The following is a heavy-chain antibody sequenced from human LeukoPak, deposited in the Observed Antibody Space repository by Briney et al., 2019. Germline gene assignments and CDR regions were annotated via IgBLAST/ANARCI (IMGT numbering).Heavy chain of an antibody. CDR1: GASISGYY. CDR2: IYNSGST. D-gene: IGHD3-16*01. Sequence: SETLSLTCTVSGASISGYYWSWIRQPPGKGLEWIGYIYNSGSTNYNPSLKSRVTISEDTSKNQFSLKLSSVTAADTAVYYCARVMITFGGVRVGYYGMDVWGQGTTVTVSS. J-gene: IGHJ6*02. V-gene: IGHV4-59*01. CDR3: ARVMITFGGVRVGYYGMDV.